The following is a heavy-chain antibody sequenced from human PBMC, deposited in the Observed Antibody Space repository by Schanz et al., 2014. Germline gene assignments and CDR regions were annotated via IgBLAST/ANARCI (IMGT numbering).Heavy chain of an antibody. V-gene: IGHV3-9*01. Sequence: VQLVESGGGVVRPGGSLRLSCAGSGFTFDDYTMHWVRQAPGKGLEWVSGMSWNAGSLGYGDSVKGRFTISRDNSKNTVNLQMNSLRAEDTAVYYCAKEKEEVAADGSFFDYWGQGTLVTVSS. D-gene: IGHD6-13*01. CDR1: GFTFDDYT. J-gene: IGHJ4*02. CDR2: MSWNAGSL. CDR3: AKEKEEVAADGSFFDY.